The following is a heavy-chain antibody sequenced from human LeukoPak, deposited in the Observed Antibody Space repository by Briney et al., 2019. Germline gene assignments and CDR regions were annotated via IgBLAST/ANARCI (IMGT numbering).Heavy chain of an antibody. CDR2: INMDRTTT. CDR1: GFTFSSNW. D-gene: IGHD2-2*02. Sequence: GGSLRLSSAASGFTFSSNWMEWVRQARGKGVGWLSRINMDRTTTSYAHSVTGPFTMSTDNPKTTLYLQMTSLRAEATAVYYCASARYIPNIIDYCGQGTLVTVSS. V-gene: IGHV3-74*01. CDR3: ASARYIPNIIDY. J-gene: IGHJ4*02.